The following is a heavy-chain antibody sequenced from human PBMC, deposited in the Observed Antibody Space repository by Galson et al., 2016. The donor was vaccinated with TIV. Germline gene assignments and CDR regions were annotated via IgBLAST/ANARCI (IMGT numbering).Heavy chain of an antibody. CDR1: GDSVSSNSAA. V-gene: IGHV6-1*01. D-gene: IGHD3-10*01. CDR2: TYCRSRCYY. Sequence: CAISGDSVSSNSAAWNWIRQSPSRGLEWLGRTYCRSRCYYDYAVSVKSRITIESDTSKNQFSLQLNSVTSEDTAVYYCARAAGRNGATCHAPGESFDFWGQGTKVTVAS. J-gene: IGHJ3*01. CDR3: ARAAGRNGATCHAPGESFDF.